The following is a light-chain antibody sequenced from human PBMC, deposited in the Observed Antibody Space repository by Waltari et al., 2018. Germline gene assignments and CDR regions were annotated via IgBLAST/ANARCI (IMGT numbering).Light chain of an antibody. CDR2: KAS. J-gene: IGKJ1*01. Sequence: DIQMTQSPSTLSASVGDRVTITCRASQSMSNWLAWYQQKPWTPPKVLIYKASSLESGVPSRLSGSGAGTEFTLTISSLQPDDVATYYCQQYKGYPWTFGQGTKVEI. CDR3: QQYKGYPWT. V-gene: IGKV1-5*03. CDR1: QSMSNW.